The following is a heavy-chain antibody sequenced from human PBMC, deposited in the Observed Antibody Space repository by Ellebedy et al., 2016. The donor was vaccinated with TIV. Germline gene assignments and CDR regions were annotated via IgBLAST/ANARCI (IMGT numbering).Heavy chain of an antibody. CDR1: GFTFSSYA. D-gene: IGHD5-24*01. J-gene: IGHJ4*02. Sequence: GESLKISXAASGFTFSSYAMHWVRQAPGKGLEWVAVISYDGSNKYYADSVKGRFTISRDNSKNTLYLQMNSLRAEDTAVYYCARVGGDGELATILFDYWGQGTLVTVSS. CDR3: ARVGGDGELATILFDY. CDR2: ISYDGSNK. V-gene: IGHV3-30-3*01.